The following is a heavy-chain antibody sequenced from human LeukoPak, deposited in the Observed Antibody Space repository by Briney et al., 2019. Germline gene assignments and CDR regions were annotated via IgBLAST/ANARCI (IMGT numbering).Heavy chain of an antibody. J-gene: IGHJ4*02. CDR3: AKLSSS. V-gene: IGHV3-30*18. CDR2: ISYDGSNK. Sequence: GRSLRLSCGASGFTFSSYAIHWVRQAPGKGLEWVALISYDGSNKYYADSVKGRFTISRDNSKNTLYLQMNSLRAEDTAVYYCAKLSSSWGQGTLVTVSS. CDR1: GFTFSSYA. D-gene: IGHD6-13*01.